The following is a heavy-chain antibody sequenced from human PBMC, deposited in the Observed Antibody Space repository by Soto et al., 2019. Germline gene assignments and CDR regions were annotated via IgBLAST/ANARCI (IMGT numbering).Heavy chain of an antibody. V-gene: IGHV3-23*01. CDR2: ISGSGGST. CDR3: AKRVRRELGYYYYYYGMDV. J-gene: IGHJ6*02. D-gene: IGHD1-26*01. Sequence: GGSLRLSCAASGFTFSSYAMSWVRQAPGKGLEWVSAISGSGGSTYYADSVKGRFTISRDNSKNTLYLQMNSLRAEDTAVYYCAKRVRRELGYYYYYYGMDVWGQGTTVTVSS. CDR1: GFTFSSYA.